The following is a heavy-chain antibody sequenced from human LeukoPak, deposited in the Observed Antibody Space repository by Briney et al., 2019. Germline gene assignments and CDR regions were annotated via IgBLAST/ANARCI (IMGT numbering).Heavy chain of an antibody. Sequence: GGSLRLSCAASGFTFSRCAMSWVRQAPGKGLEWVSAISGGGDDTFYADSVKGRFTISRDNSKNTMYLQMKSLRAEDTAVYYCAKGLVSGWLFFFDYWGQGTLVTVSS. CDR1: GFTFSRCA. CDR3: AKGLVSGWLFFFDY. J-gene: IGHJ4*02. V-gene: IGHV3-23*01. CDR2: ISGGGDDT. D-gene: IGHD6-19*01.